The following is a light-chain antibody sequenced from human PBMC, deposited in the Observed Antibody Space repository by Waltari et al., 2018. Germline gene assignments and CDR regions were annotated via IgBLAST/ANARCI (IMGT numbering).Light chain of an antibody. CDR3: QQRSSWPLT. Sequence: VLTQSPATLSLSPGERATISCRASQSVSSYLAWYQQKPGQAPRLLIYDASNRATGIPARFSGSGSGTDFTLTISSLEPEDFAVYYCQQRSSWPLTFGGGTKVEIK. J-gene: IGKJ4*01. CDR1: QSVSSY. V-gene: IGKV3-11*01. CDR2: DAS.